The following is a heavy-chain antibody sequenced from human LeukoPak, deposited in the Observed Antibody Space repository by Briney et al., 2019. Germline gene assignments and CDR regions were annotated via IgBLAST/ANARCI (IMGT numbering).Heavy chain of an antibody. V-gene: IGHV3-30*04. CDR1: GFTFSSYA. CDR2: MSYDGSNK. CDR3: ALTGGSTSLMF. D-gene: IGHD2-2*01. J-gene: IGHJ4*02. Sequence: PGRSLRLSCAASGFTFSSYAMHWVCQAPGKGLEWVAVMSYDGSNKYYADSVKGRFTISRDNSKNTLYLQMNSLRAEDTAVYYCALTGGSTSLMFWGQGTLVTVSS.